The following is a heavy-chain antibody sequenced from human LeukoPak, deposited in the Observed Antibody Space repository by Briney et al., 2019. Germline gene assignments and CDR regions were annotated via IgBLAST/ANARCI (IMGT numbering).Heavy chain of an antibody. J-gene: IGHJ6*03. D-gene: IGHD6-13*01. CDR2: ISGSGGST. CDR3: ARAAAGYYYYMDV. CDR1: GFTFSSYS. Sequence: GGSLRLSCAASGFTFSSYSMNWVRQAPGKGLEWVSAISGSGGSTYYADSVKGRFTISRDNSKNTLYLQMNSLRAEDTAVYYCARAAAGYYYYMDVWGKGTTVTVSS. V-gene: IGHV3-23*01.